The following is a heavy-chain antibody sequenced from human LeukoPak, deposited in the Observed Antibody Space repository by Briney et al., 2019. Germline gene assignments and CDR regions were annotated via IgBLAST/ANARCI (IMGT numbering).Heavy chain of an antibody. J-gene: IGHJ6*03. D-gene: IGHD3-10*01. CDR3: ARVAKHFRGGLSFYFMDV. CDR1: GGSISSYY. Sequence: PSETLSLTCTVSGGSISSYYWSWIRQPPGKGLEWIGYIYYSGSTNYNPSLKSRVTISVDTSKNQFSLKLTSVIAADTAVYYCARVAKHFRGGLSFYFMDVWGIGTTVTISS. V-gene: IGHV4-59*01. CDR2: IYYSGST.